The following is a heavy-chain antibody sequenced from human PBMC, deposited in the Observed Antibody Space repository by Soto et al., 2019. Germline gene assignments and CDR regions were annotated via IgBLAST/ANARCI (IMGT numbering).Heavy chain of an antibody. CDR3: ARLKLRFLEWSPRGGYFDY. V-gene: IGHV5-51*01. D-gene: IGHD3-3*01. J-gene: IGHJ4*02. CDR1: GYSFTSYW. CDR2: IYPGDSDT. Sequence: GESLKISCKGSGYSFTSYWIGWVRQMPGKGLEWMGIIYPGDSDTRYSPSFQGQVTISADKSISTAYLQWSSLKASDTAMYYCARLKLRFLEWSPRGGYFDYWGQGTLVTVSS.